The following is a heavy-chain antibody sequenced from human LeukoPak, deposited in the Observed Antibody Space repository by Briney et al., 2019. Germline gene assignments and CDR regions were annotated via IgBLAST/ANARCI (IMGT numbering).Heavy chain of an antibody. D-gene: IGHD3-22*01. Sequence: SQTLSLTCTVSGGSISSYYWSWIRQPPGKGLEWIGYIYYSGSTNYNPSLKSRVTISVDTFKNQFSLKLSSVTAADTAVYYCARVATGYYDSSGYYAPGFGYWGQGTLVTVSS. V-gene: IGHV4-59*01. CDR1: GGSISSYY. CDR2: IYYSGST. CDR3: ARVATGYYDSSGYYAPGFGY. J-gene: IGHJ4*02.